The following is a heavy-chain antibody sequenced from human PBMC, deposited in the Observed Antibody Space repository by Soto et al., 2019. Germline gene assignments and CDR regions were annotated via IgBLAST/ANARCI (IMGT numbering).Heavy chain of an antibody. J-gene: IGHJ4*02. Sequence: VQLVESGGGVVQPGRSLRLSCAASGFTFSDYAMHWVRQAPGKGLEWVAVVSHDGSNTHYADSVKGRFTISRDSSKNTFSLEVTGLRAEDTVVYYWAKGVGQWLVTSDFNYWGQGALVTVSS. V-gene: IGHV3-30*18. CDR2: VSHDGSNT. CDR3: AKGVGQWLVTSDFNY. D-gene: IGHD6-19*01. CDR1: GFTFSDYA.